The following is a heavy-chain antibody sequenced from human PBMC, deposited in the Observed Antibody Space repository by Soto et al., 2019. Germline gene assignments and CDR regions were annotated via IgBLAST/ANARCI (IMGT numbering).Heavy chain of an antibody. CDR3: ARISDCSSTSCPIRTGDYYYMDV. CDR2: IYYSGST. V-gene: IGHV4-39*01. CDR1: GGSISSSSYY. Sequence: SETLSLTCTVSGGSISSSSYYWGWIRQPPGKGLEWIGSIYYSGSTYYNPSLKSRVTISVDTSKNQFSLRLSSVTAADTAVYYCARISDCSSTSCPIRTGDYYYMDVWGKGTTVTVSS. D-gene: IGHD2-2*01. J-gene: IGHJ6*03.